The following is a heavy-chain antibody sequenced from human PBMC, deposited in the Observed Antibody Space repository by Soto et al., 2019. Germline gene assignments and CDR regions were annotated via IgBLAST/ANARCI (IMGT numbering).Heavy chain of an antibody. CDR2: FDPEDGET. J-gene: IGHJ6*02. CDR3: ATDLVATVVTPLRYGMDV. V-gene: IGHV1-24*01. Sequence: ASVTVSCKVSGYTLTELSMHWVRQAPGKGLEWMGGFDPEDGETIYAQKFQGRVTMTEDTSTDTAYMELSSLRSEDTAVYYCATDLVATVVTPLRYGMDVWGQGTTVTVSS. CDR1: GYTLTELS. D-gene: IGHD5-12*01.